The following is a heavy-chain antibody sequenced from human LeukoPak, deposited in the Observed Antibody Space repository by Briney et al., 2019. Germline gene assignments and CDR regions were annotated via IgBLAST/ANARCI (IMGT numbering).Heavy chain of an antibody. CDR1: GFTFSSYTFSSYW. Sequence: GGSLRPSCAASGFTFSSYTFSSYWMSWVRQAPGKGLEWVANIKGDGSEKYYVDSVKGRFTISRDNAKNSLYLQMSSLRAEDTAVYYCARDLGYCSGGTCYSADYFDYWGQGTLVTVSS. J-gene: IGHJ4*02. CDR3: ARDLGYCSGGTCYSADYFDY. V-gene: IGHV3-7*01. CDR2: IKGDGSEK. D-gene: IGHD2-15*01.